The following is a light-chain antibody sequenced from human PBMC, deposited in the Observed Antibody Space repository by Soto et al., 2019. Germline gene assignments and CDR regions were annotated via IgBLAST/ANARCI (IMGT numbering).Light chain of an antibody. CDR2: TAS. CDR3: QQFNNYPRT. Sequence: DIQVTQSPSFLSASVGDRVTITCRASQAISNYLAWYQQIPGRAPKLLIYTASTLHSGVPSRFSGSGSGTEFTLTISSLQPEDFATYYGQQFNNYPRTFGQGTKLEIK. CDR1: QAISNY. V-gene: IGKV1-9*01. J-gene: IGKJ2*01.